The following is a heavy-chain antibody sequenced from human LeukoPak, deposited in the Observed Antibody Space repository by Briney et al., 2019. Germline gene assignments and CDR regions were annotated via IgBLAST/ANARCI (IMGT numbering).Heavy chain of an antibody. CDR1: GGSISSYY. CDR2: IYYSGST. Sequence: SETLSLTCTVSGGSISSYYWSWIRQPPGKGLEWIGYIYYSGSTNYNPSLKGRVTISVDTSKNQFSLKLSSVTAADTAVYYCARDPITIFGVAPGAFDIWGQGTMVTVSS. V-gene: IGHV4-59*01. D-gene: IGHD3-3*01. J-gene: IGHJ3*02. CDR3: ARDPITIFGVAPGAFDI.